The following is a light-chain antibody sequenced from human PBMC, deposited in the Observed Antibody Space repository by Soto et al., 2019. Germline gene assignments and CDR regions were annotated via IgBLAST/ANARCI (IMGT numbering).Light chain of an antibody. J-gene: IGKJ4*01. CDR2: ATS. CDR1: QGIRND. Sequence: AIQMTQSPSSLSASVGDRVTITCRASQGIRNDLGWYQQKPGKAPNLLIYATSTLQSGVPSRFSGSGSGTDFTLTIGSLQPEDFATYYCLPDYDYPLSFGGGTKVEIK. V-gene: IGKV1-6*01. CDR3: LPDYDYPLS.